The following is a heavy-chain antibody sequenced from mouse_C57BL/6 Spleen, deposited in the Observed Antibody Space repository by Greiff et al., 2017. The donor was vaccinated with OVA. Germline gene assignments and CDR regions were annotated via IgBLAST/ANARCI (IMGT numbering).Heavy chain of an antibody. CDR3: ARGGYYGSSYVEWYFDV. V-gene: IGHV1-82*01. CDR2: IYPGDGDT. Sequence: QVQLQQSGPELVQPGASVKISCKASGYAFSSSWMNWVKQRPGKGLEWIGRIYPGDGDTNYNGKFKGKATLTADKSSSTAYMQISSLTSEDSAVYFCARGGYYGSSYVEWYFDVWGTGTTVTVSS. D-gene: IGHD1-1*01. J-gene: IGHJ1*03. CDR1: GYAFSSSW.